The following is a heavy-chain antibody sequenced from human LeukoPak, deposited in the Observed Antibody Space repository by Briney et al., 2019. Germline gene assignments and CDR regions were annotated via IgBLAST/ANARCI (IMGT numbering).Heavy chain of an antibody. CDR1: GFTFRNHW. CDR3: ATISAQTFDI. D-gene: IGHD5-24*01. V-gene: IGHV3-7*01. Sequence: PGGSLRLSCVGSGFTFRNHWVNWVRQSPRKGLEWVANIKPDGIDKYYVDSARGRFTVSRDNAKKSAFLQMNSLRAEDTAIYYCATISAQTFDIWGQGTLVSVSS. CDR2: IKPDGIDK. J-gene: IGHJ3*02.